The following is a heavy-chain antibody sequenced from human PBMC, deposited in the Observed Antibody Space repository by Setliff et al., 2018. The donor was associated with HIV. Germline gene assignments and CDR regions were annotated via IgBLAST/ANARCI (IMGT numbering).Heavy chain of an antibody. Sequence: PGGSLRLSCVASAFTVSGKWMGWVRQAPGKGLEWVSVINIDDTTYYADSVKGRFTISRDNSKNTLYLQMNSLRAKDTAAYYCAKAKSSRMGPPFTDLDYWGQGTQVTVSS. D-gene: IGHD2-8*01. V-gene: IGHV3-53*01. CDR3: AKAKSSRMGPPFTDLDY. CDR2: INIDDTT. CDR1: AFTVSGKW. J-gene: IGHJ4*02.